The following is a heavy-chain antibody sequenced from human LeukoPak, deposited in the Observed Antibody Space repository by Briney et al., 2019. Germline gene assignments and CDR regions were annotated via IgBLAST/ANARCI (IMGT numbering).Heavy chain of an antibody. J-gene: IGHJ4*02. CDR2: ISGSGFGT. Sequence: GGSLRLSCAASGFTFRTYGMSWVRQAPGKGLEWVSAISGSGFGTYYADSMKGRFTISRDNSRNTLYLQMNSLRTEDTALYYCAQDIRPGWTGSWIDHWGQGTLVTVSS. V-gene: IGHV3-23*01. D-gene: IGHD1-26*01. CDR3: AQDIRPGWTGSWIDH. CDR1: GFTFRTYG.